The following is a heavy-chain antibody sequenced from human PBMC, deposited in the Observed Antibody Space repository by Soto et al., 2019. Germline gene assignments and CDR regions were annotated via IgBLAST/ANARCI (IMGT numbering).Heavy chain of an antibody. Sequence: SETLSLTCTVSGGSITSSSYYWGWIRQPPGKGLEWIGSIYYSGSTYYNPSLKSRVTISVDTSKNQFSLKLSSVTAADTAVYYCASPGVYDSSGYYYFDYWGQGTLVTVSS. CDR2: IYYSGST. J-gene: IGHJ4*02. CDR3: ASPGVYDSSGYYYFDY. V-gene: IGHV4-39*01. CDR1: GGSITSSSYY. D-gene: IGHD3-22*01.